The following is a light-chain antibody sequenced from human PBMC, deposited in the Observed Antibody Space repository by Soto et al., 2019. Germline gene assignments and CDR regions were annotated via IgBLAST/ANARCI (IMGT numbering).Light chain of an antibody. CDR2: GNG. Sequence: QSVLTQPPSVSGAPGQRVTISCTGGSSNYDVHWYHQLPGTAPKLLIYGNGNRPSGVPDRFSGSKSGTSASLAITGLQAEDEADYYCQSYDSSLSGHVFGSGTKLTV. V-gene: IGLV1-40*01. CDR1: SSNYD. J-gene: IGLJ1*01. CDR3: QSYDSSLSGHV.